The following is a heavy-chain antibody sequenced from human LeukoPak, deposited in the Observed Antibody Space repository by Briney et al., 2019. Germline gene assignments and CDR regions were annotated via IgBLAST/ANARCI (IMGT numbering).Heavy chain of an antibody. CDR2: IRNKANSYST. CDR3: ARARYNSGHWSFDL. J-gene: IGHJ2*01. Sequence: PGGSLRLSCAASGFSFIDHYMDWVRQAPGKGLEWVGRIRNKANSYSTEYVASVKGRFIISGDESKNSLYLQMNRLQAEDTAVYYCARARYNSGHWSFDLWGRGTLVTVSS. D-gene: IGHD5-24*01. V-gene: IGHV3-72*01. CDR1: GFSFIDHY.